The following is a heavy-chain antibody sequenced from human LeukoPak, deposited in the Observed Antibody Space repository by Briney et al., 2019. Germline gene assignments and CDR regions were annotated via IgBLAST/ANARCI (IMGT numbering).Heavy chain of an antibody. J-gene: IGHJ6*03. CDR2: IYYSGST. CDR1: GGSISSSSYY. Sequence: SETLSLTCTVSGGSISSSSYYWGWIRQPPGKGLEWIGSIYYSGSTYYNPSLRSRVTISVDTSKNQFSLKLSSVTAADTAVYYCARISYYDFWSGYYYYYMDVWGKGTTVTVSS. V-gene: IGHV4-39*01. CDR3: ARISYYDFWSGYYYYYMDV. D-gene: IGHD3-3*01.